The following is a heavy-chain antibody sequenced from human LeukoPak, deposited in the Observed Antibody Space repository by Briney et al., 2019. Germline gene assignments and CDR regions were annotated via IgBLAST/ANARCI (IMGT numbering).Heavy chain of an antibody. J-gene: IGHJ4*02. CDR2: ISGSTKYI. D-gene: IGHD6-13*01. Sequence: PGGSLRLSCAASGFTFSTYTMNWVRQAPGKGLEWVSSISGSTKYIYYADSLKGRFTISRDNAKNSLYLEMNSLRAEDTAVYYCARDRASSWPFDYWVQGTLVTVSS. V-gene: IGHV3-21*01. CDR3: ARDRASSWPFDY. CDR1: GFTFSTYT.